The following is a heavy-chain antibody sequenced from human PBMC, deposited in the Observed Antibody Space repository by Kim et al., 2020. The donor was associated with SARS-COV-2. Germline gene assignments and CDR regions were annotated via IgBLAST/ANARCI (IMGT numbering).Heavy chain of an antibody. V-gene: IGHV5-51*01. CDR2: IYPGDSDT. D-gene: IGHD4-17*01. J-gene: IGHJ6*02. CDR3: ARTLDYGGNSSPASCMDV. CDR1: GYSFTSYW. Sequence: GESLKISCKGSGYSFTSYWIGWVRQMPGKGLEWMGIIYPGDSDTRYSPSFQGQVTISADKSISTAYLQWSSLKASDTAMYYCARTLDYGGNSSPASCMDVWGQGTTVTVSS.